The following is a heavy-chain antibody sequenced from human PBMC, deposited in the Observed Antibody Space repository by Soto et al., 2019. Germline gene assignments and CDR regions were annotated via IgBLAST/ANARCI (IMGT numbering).Heavy chain of an antibody. V-gene: IGHV1-69*01. CDR3: ATHRGIAVAANLDY. CDR1: GYSFTSYW. D-gene: IGHD6-19*01. CDR2: IIPIFGTA. J-gene: IGHJ4*02. Sequence: KISCKGSGYSFTSYWISWVRQMPGKGLEWMGGIIPIFGTANYAQKFQGRVTITADESTSTAYMELSSLRSEDTAVYYCATHRGIAVAANLDYWGQGTLVTVSS.